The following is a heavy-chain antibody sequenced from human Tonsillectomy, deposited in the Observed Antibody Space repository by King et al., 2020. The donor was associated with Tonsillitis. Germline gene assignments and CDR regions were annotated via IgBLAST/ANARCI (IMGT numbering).Heavy chain of an antibody. CDR3: ARDPSRGGVWGLSDA. CDR1: GYSISNAYY. V-gene: IGHV4-38-2*02. CDR2: IHHSGST. J-gene: IGHJ6*02. Sequence: QLQESGPGLVKPSETLSLTCTVSGYSISNAYYWGWIRQFPGKGLEWIGSIHHSGSTFYNPTLKSRVTISVDTSKNHFSLKVTSVTAADTGVYYCARDPSRGGVWGLSDAWGQGTTVTVSS. D-gene: IGHD3-16*01.